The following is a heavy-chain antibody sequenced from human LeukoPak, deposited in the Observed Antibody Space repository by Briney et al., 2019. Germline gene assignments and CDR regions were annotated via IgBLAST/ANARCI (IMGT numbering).Heavy chain of an antibody. J-gene: IGHJ6*03. Sequence: SETLSLTCTVSGGSISSYYWSWVRQPPGKGLEWMGYIYYNVSTNYNPSLKSRVTISVDTSKNQFSLKLSSVTAADTAVYYCARDRLVVPAMAYYYYMDVWGKGTTVTVSS. D-gene: IGHD2-2*01. CDR2: IYYNVST. CDR1: GGSISSYY. CDR3: ARDRLVVPAMAYYYYMDV. V-gene: IGHV4-59*01.